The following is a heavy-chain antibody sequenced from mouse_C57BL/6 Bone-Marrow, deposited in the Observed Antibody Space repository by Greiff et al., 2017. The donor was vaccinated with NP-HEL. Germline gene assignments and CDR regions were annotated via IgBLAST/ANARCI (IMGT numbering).Heavy chain of an antibody. D-gene: IGHD6-2*01. V-gene: IGHV14-4*01. CDR1: GFNIKDDY. J-gene: IGHJ4*01. Sequence: EVKLMESGAELVRPGASVKLSCTASGFNIKDDYMHWVKQRPEQGLEWIGWIDPENGDTEYASKFQGKATITADTSSNTAYLQLSSLTSEDTAVYYCTTGVSYAMDYWGQGTSVTVSS. CDR3: TTGVSYAMDY. CDR2: IDPENGDT.